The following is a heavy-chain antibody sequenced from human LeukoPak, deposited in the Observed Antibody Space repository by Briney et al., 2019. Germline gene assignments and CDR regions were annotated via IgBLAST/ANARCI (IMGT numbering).Heavy chain of an antibody. J-gene: IGHJ4*02. CDR1: GFTFRTFG. V-gene: IGHV3-21*01. CDR3: ARDLRISVGASDLDY. D-gene: IGHD1-26*01. CDR2: ISSDSSYI. Sequence: GGSLRLSCAASGFTFRTFGMNWVRQAPGKGLEWVSYISSDSSYICYADSVKGRFTIYRENAKNSLYLQMNSLRAEDTAVYYCARDLRISVGASDLDYWGQGTLVTVSS.